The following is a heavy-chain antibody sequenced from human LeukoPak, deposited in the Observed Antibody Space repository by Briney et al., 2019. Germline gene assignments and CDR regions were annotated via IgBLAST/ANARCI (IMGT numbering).Heavy chain of an antibody. CDR2: IYSGGST. D-gene: IGHD6-19*01. V-gene: IGHV3-53*01. CDR1: GFTVSSNY. Sequence: PGGSLRLSCAASGFTVSSNYMSWVRQAPGKGLEWVSVIYSGGSTYYADSVKGRFTISRDNAKNSLYLQMNSLRAEDTAVYYCARDLGAVAGLFDYWGQGTLVTVSS. CDR3: ARDLGAVAGLFDY. J-gene: IGHJ4*02.